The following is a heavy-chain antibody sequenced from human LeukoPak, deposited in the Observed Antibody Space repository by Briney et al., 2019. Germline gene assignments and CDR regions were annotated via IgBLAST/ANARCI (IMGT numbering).Heavy chain of an antibody. CDR1: GGSISNYY. CDR2: IYYSGTT. D-gene: IGHD4-17*01. Sequence: PSETLSLTCTVSGGSISNYYWNWIRQPPGKGLEWIGYIYYSGTTNYNPSLKSRVSMSVDTSKNQFSLKLSSVTAADTAVYYCARLYGDYNPWGQGTLVTVSS. CDR3: ARLYGDYNP. J-gene: IGHJ5*02. V-gene: IGHV4-59*01.